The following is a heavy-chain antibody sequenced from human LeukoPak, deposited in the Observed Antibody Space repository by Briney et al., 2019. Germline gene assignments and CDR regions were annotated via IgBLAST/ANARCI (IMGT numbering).Heavy chain of an antibody. V-gene: IGHV3-30*18. J-gene: IGHJ4*02. CDR1: GFTFSSYG. CDR2: ISYDGSNK. CDR3: AKDRGY. Sequence: GGSLRLSCAASGFTFSSYGMHWVRQAPGKGLEWVAVISYDGSNKYYADSVKGRFTISRDNSKNTLYLQMNSLRAEDTAVYYCAKDRGYWGRGTLVTVSS. D-gene: IGHD3-10*01.